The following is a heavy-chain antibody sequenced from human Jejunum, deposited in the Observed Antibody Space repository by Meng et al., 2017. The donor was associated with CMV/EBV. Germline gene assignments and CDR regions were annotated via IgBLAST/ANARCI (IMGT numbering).Heavy chain of an antibody. CDR2: IYIGSST. Sequence: ASGFTVSTDYMSWVRQAPGKGLEWVSSIYIGSSTDYEGSVKGRFTISRDNPKNTLILQMNNLRPEDTALYYCARFSIVGRTNAFDIWGHGTMVTVSS. J-gene: IGHJ3*02. CDR1: GFTVSTDY. V-gene: IGHV3-53*01. CDR3: ARFSIVGRTNAFDI. D-gene: IGHD1-26*01.